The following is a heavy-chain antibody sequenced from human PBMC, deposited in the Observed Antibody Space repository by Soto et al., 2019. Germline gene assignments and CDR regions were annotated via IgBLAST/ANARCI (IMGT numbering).Heavy chain of an antibody. D-gene: IGHD2-2*01. V-gene: IGHV1-3*01. Sequence: GASVKVSCKASGYTFTSYAMHWVRQAPGQRLEWMGWINAGNGNTKYSQKFQGRVTITRDTSASTAYMELSSLRSEDTAVYYCARRTGSAYNWLDTWGQGTLVTVSS. CDR3: ARRTGSAYNWLDT. CDR2: INAGNGNT. CDR1: GYTFTSYA. J-gene: IGHJ5*02.